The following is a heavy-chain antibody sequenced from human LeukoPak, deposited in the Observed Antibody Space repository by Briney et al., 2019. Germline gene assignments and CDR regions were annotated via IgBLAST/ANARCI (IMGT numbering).Heavy chain of an antibody. CDR3: ARGVFSGSYIFDY. CDR1: GFTFSSYT. CDR2: ISYDGSNK. D-gene: IGHD1-26*01. Sequence: PGRSLRLSCAAAGFTFSSYTIHWVRQAPGKGLEWVAVISYDGSNKYYADSVKGRFTISRDNSKNTLYLQMNSLGAEDTAVYYCARGVFSGSYIFDYWGQGTLVTVSS. V-gene: IGHV3-30-3*01. J-gene: IGHJ4*02.